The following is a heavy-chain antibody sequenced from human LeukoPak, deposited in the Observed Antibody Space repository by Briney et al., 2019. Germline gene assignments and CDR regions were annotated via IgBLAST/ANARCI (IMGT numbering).Heavy chain of an antibody. J-gene: IGHJ4*02. Sequence: SETLSLTCAVSGDSISPYYWGWIRQPPGKGLEWIGYIYYSGDTTYNPSLKSRVTMSVDTSKNQSSLKLSSVTAADTAVYYYARDKQPGDYWGQGALVTVSS. CDR1: GDSISPYY. CDR3: ARDKQPGDY. D-gene: IGHD1-1*01. CDR2: IYYSGDT. V-gene: IGHV4-59*01.